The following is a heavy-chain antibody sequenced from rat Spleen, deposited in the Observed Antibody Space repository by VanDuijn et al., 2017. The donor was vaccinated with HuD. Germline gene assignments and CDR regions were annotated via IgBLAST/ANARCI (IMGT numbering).Heavy chain of an antibody. CDR2: INSAGST. Sequence: EVQLQESGPGLVKPSQSLSLTCSVTGYSITSSYRWNWIRKFPGNKLEWMGYINSAGSTNYNPPLKSRISITRDTSRNQFFLQVNSVTTEGTATYYCAKTTVAYYYVMDAWGQGASVTVSS. CDR3: AKTTVAYYYVMDA. D-gene: IGHD1-3*01. J-gene: IGHJ4*01. CDR1: GYSITSSYR. V-gene: IGHV3-3*01.